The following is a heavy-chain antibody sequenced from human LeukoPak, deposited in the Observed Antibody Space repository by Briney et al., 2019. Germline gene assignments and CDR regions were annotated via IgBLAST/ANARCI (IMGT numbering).Heavy chain of an antibody. V-gene: IGHV3-30*04. CDR2: ISYDGSNK. Sequence: GGSLRLSCAASGFTFSSYAMHWFRQAPGKGLEWVAVISYDGSNKYYADSVKGRFTISRDNSKNTLYLQMNSLRAEDTAVYYCAAPGDYSSSWYSWFDPWGQGTLVTVSS. D-gene: IGHD6-13*01. CDR1: GFTFSSYA. J-gene: IGHJ5*02. CDR3: AAPGDYSSSWYSWFDP.